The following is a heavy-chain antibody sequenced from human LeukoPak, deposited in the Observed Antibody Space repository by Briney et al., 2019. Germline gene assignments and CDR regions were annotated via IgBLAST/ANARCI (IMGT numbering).Heavy chain of an antibody. CDR1: GFTFSSYG. Sequence: GGSLRLSCAASGFTFSSYGMHWVRQAPGKGLEWVAFIRYDGSNKYYADSVKGRFTISRDNSKNTLYLQMNSLRAEDTAVYYCAKIPRQLATMGDYWGQGTLVTVSS. CDR3: AKIPRQLATMGDY. D-gene: IGHD6-13*01. J-gene: IGHJ4*02. V-gene: IGHV3-30*02. CDR2: IRYDGSNK.